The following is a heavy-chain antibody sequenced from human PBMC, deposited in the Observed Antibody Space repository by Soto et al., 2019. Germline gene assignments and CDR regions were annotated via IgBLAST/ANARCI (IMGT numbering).Heavy chain of an antibody. J-gene: IGHJ6*02. Sequence: QVQLVQSGAEVKKPGASVKVSCKASGYTFTSYAINWVRQAPGQGLEWMGWMNPNSANTGYAQKFQGRVTMTRNTSISTAYMELRSLRSEDTAVYYCARDMRTRGLDDWGQGTTVTVSS. V-gene: IGHV1-8*01. CDR3: ARDMRTRGLDD. CDR1: GYTFTSYA. CDR2: MNPNSANT.